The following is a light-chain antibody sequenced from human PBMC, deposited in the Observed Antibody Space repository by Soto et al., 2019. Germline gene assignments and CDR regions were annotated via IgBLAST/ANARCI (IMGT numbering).Light chain of an antibody. J-gene: IGLJ2*01. Sequence: QSVLTQPPSVSAAPGQQVTISCSGETSNIGNNYVSWYQQLPCAAPKLLIYDTNNRPSEIPDRFSGSRSGTSATLAITGLQTGDEGVYYCGAWDSSLSGVLFGGGTKLTVL. CDR3: GAWDSSLSGVL. CDR1: TSNIGNNY. CDR2: DTN. V-gene: IGLV1-51*01.